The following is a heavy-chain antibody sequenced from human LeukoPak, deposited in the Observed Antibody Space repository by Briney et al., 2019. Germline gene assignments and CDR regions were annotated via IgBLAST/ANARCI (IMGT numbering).Heavy chain of an antibody. CDR2: IYYSGST. CDR1: GGSISNTDYY. Sequence: PSETLSLTCTVSGGSISNTDYYWSWIRQPPGKGLEWIGYIYYSGSTSYNPSLKSRVTISVDTSKNQFSLKLKSVTAADTGMYHCARYDRGLFFFDDWGQGTLVTVSS. V-gene: IGHV4-30-4*01. J-gene: IGHJ4*02. CDR3: ARYDRGLFFFDD. D-gene: IGHD1-14*01.